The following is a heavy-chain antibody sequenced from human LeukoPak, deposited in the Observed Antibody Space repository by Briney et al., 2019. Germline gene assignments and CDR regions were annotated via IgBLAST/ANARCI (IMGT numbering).Heavy chain of an antibody. V-gene: IGHV3-23*01. J-gene: IGHJ4*02. CDR3: AKTTGGSYKGFFDY. D-gene: IGHD1-26*01. CDR1: GFTFSTYA. Sequence: GGSLRLSCAASGFTFSTYAMSWVRQAPGKGLEWISSISVGSGGSTNYADSVQGRFTISRDNSKNTLNLQVNSLRAEDTAVYYCAKTTGGSYKGFFDYWGQGTLVTVSS. CDR2: ISVGSGGST.